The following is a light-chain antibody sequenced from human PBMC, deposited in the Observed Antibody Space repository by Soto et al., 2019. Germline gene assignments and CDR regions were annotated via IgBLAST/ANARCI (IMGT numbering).Light chain of an antibody. Sequence: EIVLTQPPGTLSLSAGEGATLSCSPSQSVGSNFLAWYQQRPGQAPRILIFGASGRATGIPDRFSGSGSGTDFTLTISRLEPEDFAVYYCQQYGSSSWTFGQGTKVDIK. CDR3: QQYGSSSWT. CDR2: GAS. J-gene: IGKJ1*01. V-gene: IGKV3-20*01. CDR1: QSVGSNF.